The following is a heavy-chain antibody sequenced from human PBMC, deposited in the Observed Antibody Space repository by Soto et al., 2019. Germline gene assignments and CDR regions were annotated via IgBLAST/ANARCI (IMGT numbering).Heavy chain of an antibody. Sequence: EVQLLESGGGLVQPGGSLRLSCGASGFTFSSYAMSWVRQAPGKGLEWVSAISGSGGSTYYADSVKGRFTISRDNSKNTLYLQMNSLRAEDTAVYFYATRRYVFWSPGIMRGNWFDPCGQGTLVTVSS. J-gene: IGHJ5*02. CDR3: ATRRYVFWSPGIMRGNWFDP. V-gene: IGHV3-23*01. CDR2: ISGSGGST. D-gene: IGHD3-3*01. CDR1: GFTFSSYA.